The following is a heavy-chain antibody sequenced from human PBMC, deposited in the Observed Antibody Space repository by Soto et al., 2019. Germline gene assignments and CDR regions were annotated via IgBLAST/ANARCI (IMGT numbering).Heavy chain of an antibody. CDR1: GDSVSSNSAA. J-gene: IGHJ6*03. V-gene: IGHV6-1*01. D-gene: IGHD3-10*01. Sequence: PSQTLSLTCAISGDSVSSNSAAWNWIRQSPSRGLEWLGRTYYRSKWYNDYAVSVKSRITINPDTSKNQFSLQLNSVTPEDTAVYYCARAVGLLWFGEPDPFYMDVWGKGTTVTVSS. CDR2: TYYRSKWYN. CDR3: ARAVGLLWFGEPDPFYMDV.